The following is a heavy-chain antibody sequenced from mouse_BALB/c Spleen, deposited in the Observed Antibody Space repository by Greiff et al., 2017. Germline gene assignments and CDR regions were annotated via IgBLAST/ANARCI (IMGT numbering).Heavy chain of an antibody. CDR3: ARVPIPVGSSTWEWFAY. Sequence: VQLQQSGPELVKPGASVKISCKASGYTFTDYNMHWVKQSPGKSLEWIGYIYPYNGGTGYNQKFKSKATLTVDNSSSTAYMELRSLTSEDSAVYYCARVPIPVGSSTWEWFAYWGQGTLVTVSA. V-gene: IGHV1S29*02. J-gene: IGHJ3*01. CDR1: GYTFTDYN. D-gene: IGHD1-1*01. CDR2: IYPYNGGT.